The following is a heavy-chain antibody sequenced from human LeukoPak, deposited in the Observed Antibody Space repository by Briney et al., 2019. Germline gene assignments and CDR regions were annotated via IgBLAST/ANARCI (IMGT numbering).Heavy chain of an antibody. J-gene: IGHJ4*02. CDR3: ARVPSGSYRLYYFDY. V-gene: IGHV1-18*01. CDR1: GGTFSSYA. D-gene: IGHD1-26*01. Sequence: ASVKVSCKASGGTFSSYAISWVRQAPGQGLEWMGWISAYNGNTNYAQKLQGRVTMTTDTSTSTAYMELRSLRSDDTAVYYCARVPSGSYRLYYFDYWGQGTLVTVSS. CDR2: ISAYNGNT.